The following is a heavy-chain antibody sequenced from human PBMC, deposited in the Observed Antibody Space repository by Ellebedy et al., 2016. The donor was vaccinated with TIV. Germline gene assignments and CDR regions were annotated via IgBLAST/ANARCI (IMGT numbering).Heavy chain of an antibody. J-gene: IGHJ3*02. V-gene: IGHV3-23*01. CDR3: ADDPWGVGPTFDI. CDR2: ITESGGNT. D-gene: IGHD1-26*01. Sequence: GESLKISCAASGLTFSSHAMSWVRQAPGKGLEWVSSITESGGNTYYADSVKGRFTISRDNSKDTLFLQMNSLRAEDTAIYYCADDPWGVGPTFDIWGQGTMVTVSS. CDR1: GLTFSSHA.